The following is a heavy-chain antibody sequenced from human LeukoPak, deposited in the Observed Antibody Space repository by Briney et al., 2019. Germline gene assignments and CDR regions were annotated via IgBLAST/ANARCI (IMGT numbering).Heavy chain of an antibody. J-gene: IGHJ4*02. CDR1: GFPFETNA. CDR3: AKDWIQFNRVFDCFDS. D-gene: IGHD5-18*01. V-gene: IGHV3-23*01. CDR2: IGNTET. Sequence: SGGSLRLSCATSGFPFETNAMSWVRQAPGKGLEWVATIGNTETFYADSVTGRFTTSRDNSKNTVNLQMNRLRVEDTAIYYCAKDWIQFNRVFDCFDSWGQGTLVTVSS.